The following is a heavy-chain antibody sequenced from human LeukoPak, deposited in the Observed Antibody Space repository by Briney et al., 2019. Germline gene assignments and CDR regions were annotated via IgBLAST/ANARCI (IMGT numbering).Heavy chain of an antibody. CDR2: IYYSGGT. V-gene: IGHV4-39*01. CDR3: ARHSRGPAAGPAFDY. CDR1: GGSISSSTYY. J-gene: IGHJ4*02. Sequence: SETLSLTCTVSGGSISSSTYYWGWIRQPPGKGLEWIGSIYYSGGTYYNPSLKSRVTISVDTSKNQFSLSSVTAADTAVYYCARHSRGPAAGPAFDYWGQGTLVTVSS. D-gene: IGHD6-13*01.